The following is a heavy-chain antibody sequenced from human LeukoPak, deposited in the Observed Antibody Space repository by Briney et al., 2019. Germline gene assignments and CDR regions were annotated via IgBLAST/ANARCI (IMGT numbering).Heavy chain of an antibody. J-gene: IGHJ4*02. Sequence: PGRSLRLSCTASGFTFGDYGMSWFRQAPGKGLEWVGFIRSKPYGGTAENAASVKGRFTISRDDSKSIAYLQMNSLRPEDTAEYYCSRVLGYCSLTRCYSYHPDYWGQGTLVTVSS. CDR1: GFTFGDYG. CDR2: IRSKPYGGTA. V-gene: IGHV3-49*03. CDR3: SRVLGYCSLTRCYSYHPDY. D-gene: IGHD2-15*01.